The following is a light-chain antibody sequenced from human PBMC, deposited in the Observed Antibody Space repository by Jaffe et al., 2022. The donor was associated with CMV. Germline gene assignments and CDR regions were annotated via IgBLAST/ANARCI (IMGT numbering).Light chain of an antibody. CDR2: DVS. Sequence: QSALTQPASVSGSPGQSITISCTGTSSDVGSYNLVSWYQQHPGKAPKLMIYDVSERPSGVSDRFSGSKSGNTASLTISGLQAEDEADYYCCSHAGSGSMVFGGGTKLTVL. CDR3: CSHAGSGSMV. J-gene: IGLJ2*01. CDR1: SSDVGSYNL. V-gene: IGLV2-23*02.